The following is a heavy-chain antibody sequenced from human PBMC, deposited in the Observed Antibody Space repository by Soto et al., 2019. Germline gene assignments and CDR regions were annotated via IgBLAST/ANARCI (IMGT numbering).Heavy chain of an antibody. V-gene: IGHV3-21*01. Sequence: VGSLRLSCGASVFAFRSYNMNCVRQAPGKGLEWVASISSGSSNIYYADSVKGRFTISRDNAKNSLYLQMDSLRAEDSAVYYCASTTVVDATFHFWGQGTLCILSS. CDR3: ASTTVVDATFHF. J-gene: IGHJ4*02. D-gene: IGHD4-17*01. CDR1: VFAFRSYN. CDR2: ISSGSSNI.